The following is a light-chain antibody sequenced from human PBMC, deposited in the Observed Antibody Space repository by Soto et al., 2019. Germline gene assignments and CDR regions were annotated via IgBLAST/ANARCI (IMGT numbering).Light chain of an antibody. Sequence: DIVLTQSPGTLSLSPGERATLSCRASQSVSSSYLAWYQQKPGQAPRLLIYGASSRATGIPDRFSGSGSGTDFTLTISRLEPEDFAVYYCQQYVSSPPLTFGGGTKVEIK. CDR1: QSVSSSY. V-gene: IGKV3-20*01. CDR3: QQYVSSPPLT. J-gene: IGKJ4*01. CDR2: GAS.